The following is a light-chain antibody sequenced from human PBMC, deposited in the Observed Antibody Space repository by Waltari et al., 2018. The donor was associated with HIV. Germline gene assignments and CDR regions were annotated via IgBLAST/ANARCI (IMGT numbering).Light chain of an antibody. CDR2: STN. V-gene: IGLV7-43*01. J-gene: IGLJ1*01. Sequence: QTVVTQAPSLTVSPGGPVTITCAPSTGAVTRGTYPNWFQQKPGHAPRALIYSTNKKHSWTPARFSGSLLGGKAALTLSGVQPEDEAEYYCLLYYGGQGYVFGTGTKVTVL. CDR1: TGAVTRGTY. CDR3: LLYYGGQGYV.